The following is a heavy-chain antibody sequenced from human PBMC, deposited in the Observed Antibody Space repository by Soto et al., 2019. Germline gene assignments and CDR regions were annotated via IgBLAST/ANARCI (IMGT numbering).Heavy chain of an antibody. J-gene: IGHJ6*02. V-gene: IGHV3-48*03. D-gene: IGHD5-12*01. Sequence: VQLVESGGTLVQPGGSLRLSCAASGFIFSDYDMNWVRQAPGKGLEWLSYISDSGRIIYNADSVKGRFTISRDNAQNSLYLQMNTLRPEDTAIYYCARELVATKGMDVWGQGTTVTVSS. CDR1: GFIFSDYD. CDR2: ISDSGRII. CDR3: ARELVATKGMDV.